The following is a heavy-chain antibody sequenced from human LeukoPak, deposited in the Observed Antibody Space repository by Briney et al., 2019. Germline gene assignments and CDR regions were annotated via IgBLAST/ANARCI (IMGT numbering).Heavy chain of an antibody. CDR2: IKTKTDGGTS. CDR3: STEIRWEEPNLDF. D-gene: IGHD1-26*01. V-gene: IGHV3-15*01. CDR1: GFTFANFA. Sequence: GGSLRLSCAASGFTFANFAMSWVRQAPGKGLEWVGRIKTKTDGGTSDYAAPVKGRFTISRDDSENTLYLQMNSLETEDTAIYYCSTEIRWEEPNLDFWGQGTLVTVSS. J-gene: IGHJ4*02.